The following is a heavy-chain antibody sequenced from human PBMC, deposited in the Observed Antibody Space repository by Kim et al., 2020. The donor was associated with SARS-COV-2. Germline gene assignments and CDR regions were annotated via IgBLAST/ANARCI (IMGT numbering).Heavy chain of an antibody. Sequence: GGSLRLSCAASGFTFSSYGMHWVRQAPGKGLEWVAVISYDGSNKYYADSVKGRFTISRDNSKNTLYLQMNSLRAEDTAVYYCAKTATYYYDSSGTAGAFDYWGQGTLVTVSS. J-gene: IGHJ4*02. CDR2: ISYDGSNK. CDR3: AKTATYYYDSSGTAGAFDY. CDR1: GFTFSSYG. D-gene: IGHD3-22*01. V-gene: IGHV3-30*18.